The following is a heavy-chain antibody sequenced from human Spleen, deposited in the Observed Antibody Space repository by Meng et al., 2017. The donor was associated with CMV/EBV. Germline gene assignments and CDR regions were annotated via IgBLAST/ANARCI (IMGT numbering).Heavy chain of an antibody. J-gene: IGHJ5*02. CDR2: INPNSGGT. Sequence: KPTEYTYTNNEQHGGRQAPGQGLGGMGWINPNSGGTNYAQKFQGRVTMTRDTSISTAYMELSRLRSDDTAVYYCARVWAAPVWFDPWGQGTLVTVSS. D-gene: IGHD2-15*01. CDR1: EYTYTNNE. CDR3: ARVWAAPVWFDP. V-gene: IGHV1-2*02.